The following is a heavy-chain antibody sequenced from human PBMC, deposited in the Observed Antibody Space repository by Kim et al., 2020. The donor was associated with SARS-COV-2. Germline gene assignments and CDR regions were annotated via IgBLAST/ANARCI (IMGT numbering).Heavy chain of an antibody. CDR1: GYSISSGYY. V-gene: IGHV4-38-2*02. Sequence: SETLSLTCTVSGYSISSGYYWGWIRQPPGKGLEWIGSIYHSGSTYYNPSLKSRVTISVDTSKNQFSLKLSSVTAADTAVYYCARDPTTVTTQPFDYWGQGTLVTVSS. CDR2: IYHSGST. CDR3: ARDPTTVTTQPFDY. J-gene: IGHJ4*02. D-gene: IGHD4-17*01.